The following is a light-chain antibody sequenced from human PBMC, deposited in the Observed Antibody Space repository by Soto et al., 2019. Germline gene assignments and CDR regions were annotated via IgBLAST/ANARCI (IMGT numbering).Light chain of an antibody. J-gene: IGLJ1*01. CDR3: SSYTSSSSYV. V-gene: IGLV2-14*01. CDR1: SSDVGGYKY. Sequence: QSALAQPASVSGSPGQSIAISCTGTSSDVGGYKYVSWYQQYPGKAPKLMNYDVSNRPSGVSDRFSGSKSGNTASLTISGLQSEDEADYYCSSYTSSSSYVFGTGTKVTVL. CDR2: DVS.